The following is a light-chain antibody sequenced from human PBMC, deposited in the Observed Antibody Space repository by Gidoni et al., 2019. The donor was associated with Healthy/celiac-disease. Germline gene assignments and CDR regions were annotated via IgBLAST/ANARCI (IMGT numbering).Light chain of an antibody. J-gene: IGLJ1*01. CDR3: SSYTSSSTPGGV. Sequence: QSALTQPASVTGSPGQSITISCTGTSSDVGGYNYVSWYQQHPGKAPKLMIYDVSNRPSGVSNRLSGSKSGNTASLTISGLQAEDEADYYCSSYTSSSTPGGVFGTGTKVTVL. V-gene: IGLV2-14*03. CDR2: DVS. CDR1: SSDVGGYNY.